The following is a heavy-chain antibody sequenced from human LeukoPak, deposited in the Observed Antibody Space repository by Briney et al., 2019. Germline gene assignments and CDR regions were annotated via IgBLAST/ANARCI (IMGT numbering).Heavy chain of an antibody. Sequence: SVKFSCRASGYTFTGYYMHWVRQSPGQGLDGMGWINPNSGGTNYAQKFQARVTMPRDTSIRTAHMKLSRLRSDDTALYYSARPPIRAARLGWFDPWGQGTLVTVSS. CDR3: ARPPIRAARLGWFDP. J-gene: IGHJ5*02. CDR1: GYTFTGYY. V-gene: IGHV1-2*02. D-gene: IGHD6-6*01. CDR2: INPNSGGT.